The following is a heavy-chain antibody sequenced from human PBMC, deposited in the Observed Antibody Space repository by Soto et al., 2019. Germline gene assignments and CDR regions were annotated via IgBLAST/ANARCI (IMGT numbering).Heavy chain of an antibody. CDR1: GYGFNNYW. CDR3: ARRHIASKYCGGDCYFDY. V-gene: IGHV5-51*01. J-gene: IGHJ4*02. D-gene: IGHD2-21*02. CDR2: IHPGDSET. Sequence: GGALKLSCKGSGYGFNNYWIGWVRQIPGKSLGWMGIIHPGDSETRYSPSFQGQVTISVDKSIPTAYLQWDSLEASDTAIYYCARRHIASKYCGGDCYFDYWGQGTLVTVSS.